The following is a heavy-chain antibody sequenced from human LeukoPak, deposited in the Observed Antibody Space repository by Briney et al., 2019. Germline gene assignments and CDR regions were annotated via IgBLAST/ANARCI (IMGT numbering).Heavy chain of an antibody. Sequence: ASVKVSCKASGYTFTGCYMHWVRQAPGQGLEWMGWINPNSGGTNYAQKFQGRVTMTRDTSISTAYMELSRLRSDDTAVYYCARGPGSTIYGGYDWFDPWGQGTLVTVSS. CDR2: INPNSGGT. D-gene: IGHD5-12*01. CDR1: GYTFTGCY. J-gene: IGHJ5*02. V-gene: IGHV1-2*02. CDR3: ARGPGSTIYGGYDWFDP.